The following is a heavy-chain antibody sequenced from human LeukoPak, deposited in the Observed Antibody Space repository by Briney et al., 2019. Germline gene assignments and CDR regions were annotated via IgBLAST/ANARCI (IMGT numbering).Heavy chain of an antibody. CDR1: GFIFSITW. CDR3: ARDWYHAIDY. D-gene: IGHD2-2*01. V-gene: IGHV3-74*03. Sequence: GGSLRLSCAASGFIFSITWMHWVRHPPGQGLVWVASISSDWNSISYAESVKGRFTISRDNANNTLYLQMNSLRVDDTAIYYCARDWYHAIDYWGQGTLVTVSS. J-gene: IGHJ4*02. CDR2: ISSDWNSI.